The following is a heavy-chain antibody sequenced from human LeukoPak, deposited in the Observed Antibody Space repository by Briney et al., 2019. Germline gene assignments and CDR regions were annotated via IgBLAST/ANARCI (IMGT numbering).Heavy chain of an antibody. CDR3: ARDYDPGIVGATTIKRYPTFRYDAFDI. D-gene: IGHD1-26*01. V-gene: IGHV1-2*02. J-gene: IGHJ3*02. Sequence: VASVKVSCKASGYTFTGYYMHWVRQAPGQGLEWMGWINPNSGGTNYAQKFQGRVTMTRDTSISTAYMELSRLRSDDTAVYYCARDYDPGIVGATTIKRYPTFRYDAFDIWGQGTMVTVSS. CDR2: INPNSGGT. CDR1: GYTFTGYY.